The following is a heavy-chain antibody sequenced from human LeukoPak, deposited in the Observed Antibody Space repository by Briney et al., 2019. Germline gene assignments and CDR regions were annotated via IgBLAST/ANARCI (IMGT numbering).Heavy chain of an antibody. D-gene: IGHD1-14*01. V-gene: IGHV3-23*01. CDR1: GFTFSGSA. J-gene: IGHJ4*02. CDR2: ISIGGDYT. Sequence: GGSLRPSCAASGFTFSGSAMGWVRQAPGKGLEWVSGISIGGDYTYYADSVKGRFTISRDNSKNTLSLQMSNLRAEDTAIYYCAKLHSATITADFDHWGQGTLVTVSS. CDR3: AKLHSATITADFDH.